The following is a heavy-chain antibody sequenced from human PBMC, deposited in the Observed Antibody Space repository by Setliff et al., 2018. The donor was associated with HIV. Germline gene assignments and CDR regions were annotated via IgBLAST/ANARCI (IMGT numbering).Heavy chain of an antibody. V-gene: IGHV3-23*01. Sequence: GSLRLSCAASGFTFSSYAMNWVRQAPGKGLEWVSAISGSGRSTYYADSVKGRFTISRDNSKNTLYLQMNSLRVEDTAVYYCAKSSMYSSPYYFDYWGQGTLVTVSS. CDR2: ISGSGRST. D-gene: IGHD6-13*01. CDR3: AKSSMYSSPYYFDY. CDR1: GFTFSSYA. J-gene: IGHJ4*02.